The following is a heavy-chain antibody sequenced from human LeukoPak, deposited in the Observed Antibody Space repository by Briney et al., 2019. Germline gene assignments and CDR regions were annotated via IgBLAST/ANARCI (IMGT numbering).Heavy chain of an antibody. CDR3: AGFLEWPLRFYY. J-gene: IGHJ4*02. D-gene: IGHD3-3*01. Sequence: GGSLRLSCAASGFTVSSNYMSWVRQAPGKGLEWVSVIYSGGSTYYADSVKGRFTISRDNSKNTLYLQMNSLRAEDTAVYYCAGFLEWPLRFYYWGQGTLVTVSS. V-gene: IGHV3-53*01. CDR1: GFTVSSNY. CDR2: IYSGGST.